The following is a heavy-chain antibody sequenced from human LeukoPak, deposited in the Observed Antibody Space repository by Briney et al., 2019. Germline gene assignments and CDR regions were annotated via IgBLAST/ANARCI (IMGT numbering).Heavy chain of an antibody. D-gene: IGHD2-2*03. V-gene: IGHV1-69*13. CDR2: IIPIFGTA. J-gene: IGHJ4*02. CDR1: GGTFSSYA. Sequence: SVKVSCKASGGTFSSYAISWVRQAPGQGREWMGGIIPIFGTANYAQKFQGRATITADESTSTAYMELSSLRSEDTAVYYCARTDLGNVAFDYWGQGTLVTVSS. CDR3: ARTDLGNVAFDY.